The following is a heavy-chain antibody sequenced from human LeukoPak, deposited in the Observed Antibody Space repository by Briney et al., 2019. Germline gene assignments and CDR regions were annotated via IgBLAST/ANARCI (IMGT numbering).Heavy chain of an antibody. V-gene: IGHV3-7*01. J-gene: IGHJ6*03. CDR2: IKQDGSEK. CDR3: ASYGYYYYYMDV. Sequence: GGSLRLSCAASGFTFSSYWMSWVRQAPGKGLEWAANIKQDGSEKYYVDSVKGRFTISRDNAKNSLYLQMNSLRAEDTAVYHCASYGYYYYYMDVWGKGTTVTVSS. CDR1: GFTFSSYW. D-gene: IGHD3-10*01.